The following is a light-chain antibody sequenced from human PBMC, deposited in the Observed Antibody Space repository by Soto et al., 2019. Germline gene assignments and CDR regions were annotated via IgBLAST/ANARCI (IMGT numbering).Light chain of an antibody. V-gene: IGKV3-20*01. Sequence: EIVLTQSPGTLSLSPGERATLSCRASQSVSSSYLAWYQKKPGQAPRLLIYGASSRATAIPDRLSGSGSGTDFTLTISSLEPEDFAVYYCQQYGSSPLTFGPGTKVDIK. CDR1: QSVSSSY. CDR2: GAS. CDR3: QQYGSSPLT. J-gene: IGKJ3*01.